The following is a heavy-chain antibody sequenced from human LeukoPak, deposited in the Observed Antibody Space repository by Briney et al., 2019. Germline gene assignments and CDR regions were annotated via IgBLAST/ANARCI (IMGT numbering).Heavy chain of an antibody. V-gene: IGHV4-59*01. D-gene: IGHD3-16*01. CDR3: ARDHNGYTGQYHFDY. CDR2: IYYGGST. CDR1: GGSITSYY. J-gene: IGHJ4*02. Sequence: KTSETLSLTCTVSGGSITSYYWSWIRQPPGKGLEWMGYIYYGGSTNSNPSLKSRLTMSLDTAQNQISLKLKSVTAADTAVYYCARDHNGYTGQYHFDYWGRGARIPLST.